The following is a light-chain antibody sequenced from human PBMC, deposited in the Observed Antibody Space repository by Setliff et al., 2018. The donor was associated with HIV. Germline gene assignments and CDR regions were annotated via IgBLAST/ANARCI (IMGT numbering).Light chain of an antibody. V-gene: IGLV2-14*03. Sequence: QSALTQPASVSGSPGQPITISCTGTSSDVGGYNYVSWHQQHPGKAPKLMIYDVSNRPSGVSNRFSGSKSGNTASLTISGLQAEDEADYYCSSCTSSKRVVFGGGTK. CDR3: SSCTSSKRVV. J-gene: IGLJ2*01. CDR2: DVS. CDR1: SSDVGGYNY.